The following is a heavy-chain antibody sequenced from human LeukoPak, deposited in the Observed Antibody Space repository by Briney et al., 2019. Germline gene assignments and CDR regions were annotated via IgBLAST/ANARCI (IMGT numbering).Heavy chain of an antibody. D-gene: IGHD2-2*01. J-gene: IGHJ5*02. CDR2: ISAYNGNT. Sequence: ASVKVSCKASGYTFTSYGISWVRQAPGQGLEWMGWISAYNGNTNYAQKLQGRVAMTTDTSTSTAYMELRSLRSDDTAVYYCARVAWEYQLINWFDPWGQGTLVTVSS. CDR1: GYTFTSYG. V-gene: IGHV1-18*01. CDR3: ARVAWEYQLINWFDP.